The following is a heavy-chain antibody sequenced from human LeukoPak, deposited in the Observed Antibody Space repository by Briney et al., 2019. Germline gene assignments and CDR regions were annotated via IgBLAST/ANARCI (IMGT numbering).Heavy chain of an antibody. J-gene: IGHJ4*02. D-gene: IGHD3-3*01. V-gene: IGHV4-30-4*08. CDR2: IYYSGST. Sequence: SETLSLTCTVSGGSVSSGDYYLNWIRQPPGKGLEWIGYIYYSGSTYYNPSLESRITMSVDMSKNQFSLKLTSVTAADTAVYYCASSIDFWSGYYLDYWGQGTLVTVSS. CDR3: ASSIDFWSGYYLDY. CDR1: GGSVSSGDYY.